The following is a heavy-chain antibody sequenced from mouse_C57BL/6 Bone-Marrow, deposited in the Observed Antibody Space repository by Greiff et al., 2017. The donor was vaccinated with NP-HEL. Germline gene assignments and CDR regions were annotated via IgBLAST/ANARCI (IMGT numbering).Heavy chain of an antibody. CDR2: IYPRSGNT. Sequence: VQLQQSGAELARPGASVKLSCKASGYTFTSYGISWVKQRPGQGLEWIGEIYPRSGNTYYNEKLKGKATLTADKSSSTAYMELRSLTSEDSAVCFCAKNDDDGFDYWGQGTTVTVSS. CDR1: GYTFTSYG. D-gene: IGHD2-4*01. J-gene: IGHJ2*01. CDR3: AKNDDDGFDY. V-gene: IGHV1-81*01.